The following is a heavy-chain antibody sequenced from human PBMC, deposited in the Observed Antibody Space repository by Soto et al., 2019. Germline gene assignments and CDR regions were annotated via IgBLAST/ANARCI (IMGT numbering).Heavy chain of an antibody. V-gene: IGHV4-61*01. CDR2: IYYTGST. CDR3: ARDEFTMARGNGPFDI. J-gene: IGHJ3*02. CDR1: GGSISRGYYY. Sequence: QVQLQESGPRLVKPSETLSLTCTVSGGSISRGYYYWSWIRQPPGKGLEWIGYIYYTGSTNYNPSLKSRVTISVDTSKNQFSLKLNSVTAADTAVYYCARDEFTMARGNGPFDIWGQGTMVTVSS. D-gene: IGHD3-10*01.